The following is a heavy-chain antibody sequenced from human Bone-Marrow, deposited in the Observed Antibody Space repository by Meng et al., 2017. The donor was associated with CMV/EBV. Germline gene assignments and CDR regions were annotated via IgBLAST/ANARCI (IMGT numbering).Heavy chain of an antibody. D-gene: IGHD6-6*01. V-gene: IGHV3-11*04. CDR2: IANSGSTI. J-gene: IGHJ6*02. CDR1: GFAFSDSY. CDR3: ARDRIAAIKENYYYYGMDV. Sequence: GESLKIACVASGFAFSDSYMSWIRQAPGKGLEWISYIANSGSTIYYADSVKGRFTISRDNAKNSLYLQMNSLRAEDTAVYYCARDRIAAIKENYYYYGMDVWGQGTTVTVSS.